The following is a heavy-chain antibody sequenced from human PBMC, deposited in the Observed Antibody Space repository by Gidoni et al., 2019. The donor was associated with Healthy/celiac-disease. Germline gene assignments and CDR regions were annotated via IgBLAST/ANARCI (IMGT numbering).Heavy chain of an antibody. V-gene: IGHV3-23*01. CDR2: ISGSGGST. Sequence: EVQLLESGGGLVQPGGSLRLSCSASGFTFSRYAMSWFRQAPGRGLEWVSAISGSGGSTYYADSVKGRFTISRDNSKNTLYLQMNSLGAEDTAVYYCAKGGYCSSTSCYTGVPLYFDYWGQGTLVTVSS. CDR3: AKGGYCSSTSCYTGVPLYFDY. J-gene: IGHJ4*02. D-gene: IGHD2-2*02. CDR1: GFTFSRYA.